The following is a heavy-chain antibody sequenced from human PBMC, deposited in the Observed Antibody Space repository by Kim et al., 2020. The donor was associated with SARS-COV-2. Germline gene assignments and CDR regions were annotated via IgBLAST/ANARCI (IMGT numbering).Heavy chain of an antibody. Sequence: SVKVSCKASGGTFSSYAISWVRQAPGQGLEWMGRIIPILGIANYAQKFQGRVTITADKSTSTAYMELSSLRYEDTAVYYCAMTQGIVVVPAAIPYYYYYMDVWGKGTTVTVSS. J-gene: IGHJ6*03. CDR3: AMTQGIVVVPAAIPYYYYYMDV. CDR1: GGTFSSYA. V-gene: IGHV1-69*04. CDR2: IIPILGIA. D-gene: IGHD2-2*01.